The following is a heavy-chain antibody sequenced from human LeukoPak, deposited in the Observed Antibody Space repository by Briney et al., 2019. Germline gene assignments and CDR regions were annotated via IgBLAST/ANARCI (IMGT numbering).Heavy chain of an antibody. CDR2: INPNSGGT. D-gene: IGHD6-13*01. J-gene: IGHJ4*02. Sequence: ASVKVSCKASGYTFTGYYMHWVRQAPGQGLEWMGRINPNSGGTNYAQKFQGRATMTRDTSISTAYMELSRLRSDDTAVYYCARDRTRQLVRWGSSLDYWGQGTLVTVSS. CDR1: GYTFTGYY. V-gene: IGHV1-2*06. CDR3: ARDRTRQLVRWGSSLDY.